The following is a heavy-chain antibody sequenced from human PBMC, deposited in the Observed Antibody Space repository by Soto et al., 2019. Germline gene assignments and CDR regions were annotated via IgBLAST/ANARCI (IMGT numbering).Heavy chain of an antibody. CDR1: GGAIGSHY. Sequence: SETLSLTCTISGGAIGSHYWTWIRQPAGKGLEWIGRIYGSGSTKYNPSLQSRVTMSLDTSKNQFSLRLESVTAADTAVYYCARGRRFPGWFDPWGQGTLVTVSS. J-gene: IGHJ5*02. CDR3: ARGRRFPGWFDP. D-gene: IGHD3-3*01. V-gene: IGHV4-4*07. CDR2: IYGSGST.